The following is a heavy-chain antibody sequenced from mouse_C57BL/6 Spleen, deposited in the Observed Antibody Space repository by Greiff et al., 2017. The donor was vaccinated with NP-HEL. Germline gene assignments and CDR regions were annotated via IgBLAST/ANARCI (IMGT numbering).Heavy chain of an antibody. J-gene: IGHJ4*01. Sequence: VQLQQPGAELVKPGASVKVSCKASGYTFTSYWMHWVKQRPGQGLEWIGRIHPSDSGTNYNQKFKGKATLTVDKSSSTAYMQLSSLTSEDSAVYFGAIPSYGYDPYCYAMDYWGQGTTVTVSS. CDR1: GYTFTSYW. CDR2: IHPSDSGT. D-gene: IGHD2-2*01. V-gene: IGHV1-74*01. CDR3: AIPSYGYDPYCYAMDY.